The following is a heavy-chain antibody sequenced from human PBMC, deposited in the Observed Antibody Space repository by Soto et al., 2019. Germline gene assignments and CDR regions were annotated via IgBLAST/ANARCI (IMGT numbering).Heavy chain of an antibody. Sequence: LSLTCTVSGGSISSGGYYWSWIRQHPGKGLEWIGYIYYSGSTYYNPSLKSRVTISVDTSKNQFSLKLSSVTAADTAVYYCARTIAAAGRGFDDWFDPWGQGTLVTVSS. CDR3: ARTIAAAGRGFDDWFDP. V-gene: IGHV4-31*03. J-gene: IGHJ5*02. CDR2: IYYSGST. CDR1: GGSISSGGYY. D-gene: IGHD6-13*01.